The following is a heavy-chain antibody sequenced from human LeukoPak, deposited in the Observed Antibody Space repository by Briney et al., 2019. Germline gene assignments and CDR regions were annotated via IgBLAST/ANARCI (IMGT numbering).Heavy chain of an antibody. D-gene: IGHD2/OR15-2a*01. V-gene: IGHV3-33*01. CDR1: GFSFSSYG. Sequence: PGRSLRLSCAASGFSFSSYGMHWVRQAPGKGLEWVAVIWYDGSKKYYADSVKGRFIISRDNSRNTLYLQMNSLRAEDTTVYYCARDSIPLAESSYRHYGLDVWGQGTTVSVSS. CDR2: IWYDGSKK. J-gene: IGHJ6*02. CDR3: ARDSIPLAESSYRHYGLDV.